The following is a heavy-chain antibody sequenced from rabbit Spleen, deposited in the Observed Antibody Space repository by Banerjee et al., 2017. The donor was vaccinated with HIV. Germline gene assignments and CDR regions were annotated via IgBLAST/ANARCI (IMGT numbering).Heavy chain of an antibody. CDR2: IYAGGSGTT. V-gene: IGHV1S40*01. D-gene: IGHD6-1*01. Sequence: QSLEESGGDLVKPGASLTLTRTASGFSFSGSHYMCWVRQAPGKGLEWIACIYAGGSGTTYYASWAKGRFTISKTSSTTVTLQMTSLTAADTATYFCARDTASSFSSYGMDLWGPGTLVTVS. J-gene: IGHJ6*01. CDR3: ARDTASSFSSYGMDL. CDR1: GFSFSGSHY.